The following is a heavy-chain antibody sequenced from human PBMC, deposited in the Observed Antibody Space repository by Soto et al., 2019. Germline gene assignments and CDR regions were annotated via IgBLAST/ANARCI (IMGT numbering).Heavy chain of an antibody. J-gene: IGHJ4*02. CDR1: GFTFDNDA. Sequence: TGGSLRLSCATSGFTFDNDAMTWVRQDPGKGLEWVSTISGSGGTTYYADSVKGRFTISRDNSKNTLYLQMNSLRAEDTAVYYCAKDLYGDFDYWGQGTLVTVSS. V-gene: IGHV3-23*01. D-gene: IGHD4-17*01. CDR2: ISGSGGTT. CDR3: AKDLYGDFDY.